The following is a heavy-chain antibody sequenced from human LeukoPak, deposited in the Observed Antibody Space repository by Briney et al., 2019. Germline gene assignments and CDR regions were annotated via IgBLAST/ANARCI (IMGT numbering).Heavy chain of an antibody. Sequence: GGSLRLSCVVSGFRFSTSWMAWVRQAPGKGLEWVSVIHTDGSTYSSDSVKGRFTISRDNSKNTLFLQMNSLRAEDTAVYYCARDRPYGGKGDFDYWGQGTLVTVSS. V-gene: IGHV3-66*01. D-gene: IGHD4-23*01. CDR1: GFRFSTSW. CDR3: ARDRPYGGKGDFDY. CDR2: IHTDGST. J-gene: IGHJ4*02.